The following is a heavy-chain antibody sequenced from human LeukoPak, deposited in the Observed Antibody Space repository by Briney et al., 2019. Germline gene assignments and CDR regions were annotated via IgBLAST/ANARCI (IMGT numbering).Heavy chain of an antibody. CDR3: ARSRGGYCTSTSCFREYLDY. CDR1: GFTFNNYG. CDR2: ISHEGNDH. J-gene: IGHJ4*02. V-gene: IGHV3-30*03. D-gene: IGHD2-2*01. Sequence: GGSLRLSCAASGFTFNNYGMHWVRQTPGQGLEWVAVISHEGNDHYYADSVKGRFTFSRDNSKNTLYLQMNSLRPEDTAVYYCARSRGGYCTSTSCFREYLDYWAREPWSPSPQ.